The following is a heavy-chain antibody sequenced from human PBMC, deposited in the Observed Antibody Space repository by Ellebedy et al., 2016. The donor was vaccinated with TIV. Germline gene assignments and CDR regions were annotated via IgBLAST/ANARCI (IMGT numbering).Heavy chain of an antibody. CDR3: AKGDNSWEYYIDY. D-gene: IGHD6-13*01. V-gene: IGHV3-23*01. CDR1: GFSFGGLA. Sequence: GGSLRLXXEASGFSFGGLAMHWVRQAPGKGLQWVSSISGNGAVTYYADSAKGRFSISRDNSKNTVYLQMDSLRDDDTARYYCAKGDNSWEYYIDYWGQGTLVTVSS. J-gene: IGHJ4*02. CDR2: ISGNGAVT.